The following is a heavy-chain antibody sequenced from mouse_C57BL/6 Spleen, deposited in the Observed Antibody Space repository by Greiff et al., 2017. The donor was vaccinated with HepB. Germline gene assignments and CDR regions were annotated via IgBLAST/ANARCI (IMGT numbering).Heavy chain of an antibody. J-gene: IGHJ3*01. CDR2: IDPSDSYT. CDR3: AREDCNYEVWFAY. Sequence: VKLQQPGAELVRPGTSVKLSCKASGYTFTSYWMHWVKQRPGQGLEWIGVIDPSDSYTNYNQKFKGKATLTVDTSSSTAYMQLSSLTSEDSAVYYCAREDCNYEVWFAYWGQGTLVTVSA. V-gene: IGHV1-59*01. CDR1: GYTFTSYW. D-gene: IGHD2-1*01.